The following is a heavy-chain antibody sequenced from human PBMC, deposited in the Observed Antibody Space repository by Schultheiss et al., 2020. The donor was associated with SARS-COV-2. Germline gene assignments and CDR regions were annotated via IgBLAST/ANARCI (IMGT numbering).Heavy chain of an antibody. CDR2: ISGSGGST. Sequence: GESLKISCAASGFTFSSYAMSWVRQAPGKGLEWVSAISGSGGSTYYADSVKGRFTISRDNSKNTLYLQMNSLRAEDTAVYYCAKDVSYGSGSYWGYWGQGTLVTVSS. D-gene: IGHD3-10*01. J-gene: IGHJ4*02. CDR3: AKDVSYGSGSYWGY. V-gene: IGHV3-23*01. CDR1: GFTFSSYA.